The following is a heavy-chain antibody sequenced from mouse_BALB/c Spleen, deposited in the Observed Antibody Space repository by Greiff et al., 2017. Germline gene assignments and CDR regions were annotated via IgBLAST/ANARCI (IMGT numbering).Heavy chain of an antibody. Sequence: EVKVVESGGGLVQPGGSLRLSCAPSGFTFSDFYMEWVRQPPGTRLEWIAASRNKANYYTTEYSASVKGRFIVSRDTSQSILYLQMNALRAEDTAIYYCARDALNGAMDDWGQGTSVTVSS. CDR3: ARDALNGAMDD. CDR2: SRNKANYYTT. V-gene: IGHV7-1*02. J-gene: IGHJ4*01. CDR1: GFTFSDFY.